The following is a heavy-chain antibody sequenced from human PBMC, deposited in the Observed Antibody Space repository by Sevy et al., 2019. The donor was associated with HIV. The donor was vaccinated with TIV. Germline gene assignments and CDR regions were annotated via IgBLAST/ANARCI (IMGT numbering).Heavy chain of an antibody. D-gene: IGHD1-26*01. V-gene: IGHV3-48*03. CDR3: ARDLPPSATIVPHFDY. CDR1: GFAFSSYD. CDR2: ITSSGTTI. Sequence: GGSLRLSCAASGFAFSSYDMHWVRQAPGKGLEWVLYITSSGTTIKYADSVKGRFTISRDNAKNSLYLQMNSLRVEDTAVYYCARDLPPSATIVPHFDYWGQRTLVTVSS. J-gene: IGHJ4*02.